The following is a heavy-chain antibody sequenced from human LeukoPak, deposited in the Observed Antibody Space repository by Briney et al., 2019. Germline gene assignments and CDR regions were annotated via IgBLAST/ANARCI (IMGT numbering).Heavy chain of an antibody. CDR1: GFTFSSYA. Sequence: GRSLRLSCAASGFTFSSYAMHWVRQAPGKGLEWVAVISYDGSNKYYADSVKGRFTISRDNAKNSLYLQMNSLRAEDTAVYYCASNVVVPASPDYYYYYYGMDVWGQGTTVTVSS. CDR2: ISYDGSNK. J-gene: IGHJ6*02. CDR3: ASNVVVPASPDYYYYYYGMDV. V-gene: IGHV3-30*04. D-gene: IGHD2-2*01.